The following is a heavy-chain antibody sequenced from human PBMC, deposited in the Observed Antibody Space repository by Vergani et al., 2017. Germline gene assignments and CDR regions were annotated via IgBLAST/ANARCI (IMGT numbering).Heavy chain of an antibody. CDR2: IYYSGST. D-gene: IGHD3-10*01. Sequence: QVQLQESGPGLVKPSETLSLTCTVSGGSISSYYWSWIRQPPGKGLEWIGYIYYSGSTNYNPSLKSRVTISVDTSKNQFSLKLSSVTAADTAVYYCARDGSGVRRGYFDYWGQGTLVTVSS. CDR3: ARDGSGVRRGYFDY. V-gene: IGHV4-59*01. J-gene: IGHJ4*02. CDR1: GGSISSYY.